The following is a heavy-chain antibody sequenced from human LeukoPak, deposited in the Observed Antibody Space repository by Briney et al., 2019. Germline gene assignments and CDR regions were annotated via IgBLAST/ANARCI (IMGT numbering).Heavy chain of an antibody. CDR3: ARGNWNYPFDY. D-gene: IGHD1-7*01. V-gene: IGHV3-53*01. CDR2: IYSSDST. J-gene: IGHJ4*02. Sequence: GGSLRLSCAAPGLTVSSNYMSWVRQAPGKGLEWVSVIYSSDSTYYADSVKGRFTISRDNSKNTLYLQMNSLRAEDTAVYYCARGNWNYPFDYWGQGTLVTVSS. CDR1: GLTVSSNY.